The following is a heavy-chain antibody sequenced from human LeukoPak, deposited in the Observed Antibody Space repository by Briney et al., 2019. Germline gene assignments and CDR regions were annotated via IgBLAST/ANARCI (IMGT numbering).Heavy chain of an antibody. CDR3: ASSWVVRGVIKPLQFDY. Sequence: PSETLSLTCTVSGGSISSSNYYWGWIRQPPGKGLEWIGSIYYSGSTYYNPSLKSRVTISVDTSKNQFSLKLSSVTAADTAVYYCASSWVVRGVIKPLQFDYWGQGTLVTVSS. D-gene: IGHD3-10*01. CDR2: IYYSGST. V-gene: IGHV4-39*07. CDR1: GGSISSSNYY. J-gene: IGHJ4*02.